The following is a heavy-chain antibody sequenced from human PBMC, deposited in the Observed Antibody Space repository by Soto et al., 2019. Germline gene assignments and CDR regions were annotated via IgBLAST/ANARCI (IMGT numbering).Heavy chain of an antibody. CDR2: IKSKTDGGTT. D-gene: IGHD3-22*01. J-gene: IGHJ4*01. Sequence: PGGSMRLSCSASVFTFSNSCIDWVRPDPGKGLEWVGRIKSKTDGGTTDFAAPVKGRFAISRDDSKDMVYLQMNSLKTEDTGIYYCNTDSHSTMIVVRFDYCGHGTLVTVSS. CDR3: NTDSHSTMIVVRFDY. CDR1: VFTFSNSC. V-gene: IGHV3-15*07.